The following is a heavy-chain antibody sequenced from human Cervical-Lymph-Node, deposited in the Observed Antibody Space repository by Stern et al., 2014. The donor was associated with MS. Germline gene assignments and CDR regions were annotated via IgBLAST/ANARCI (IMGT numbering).Heavy chain of an antibody. J-gene: IGHJ5*02. CDR3: ASERYTYYDDQRPPGGFGP. D-gene: IGHD5-18*01. V-gene: IGHV1-58*01. CDR1: GITFSHSA. Sequence: QLVQSGPEVKKPGTSVKVSCKASGITFSHSAVQWLRQARGQRLEWIRWVGVLNGDTNYAQSFQERVTITRDMSTSTVYMELRSLRSEDTAVYYCASERYTYYDDQRPPGGFGPWGQGTLVTVSS. CDR2: VGVLNGDT.